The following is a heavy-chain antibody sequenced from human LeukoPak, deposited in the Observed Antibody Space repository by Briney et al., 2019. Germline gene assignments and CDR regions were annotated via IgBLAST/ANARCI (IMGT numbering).Heavy chain of an antibody. CDR1: GGSISSGSYS. D-gene: IGHD7-27*01. J-gene: IGHJ4*02. CDR2: IYPRGST. Sequence: MTSQTLSLTCAVSGGSISSGSYSWSWIRQPPGKGLEWIGYIYPRGSTYYNPSLKSRVILSLDKSANQFSLNLSPVTAADTAVYYCARFSPRAMGNYLDFWGQGTLVTVSS. V-gene: IGHV4-30-2*01. CDR3: ARFSPRAMGNYLDF.